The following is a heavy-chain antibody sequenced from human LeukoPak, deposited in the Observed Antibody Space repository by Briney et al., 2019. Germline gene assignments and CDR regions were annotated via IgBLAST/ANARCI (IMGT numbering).Heavy chain of an antibody. V-gene: IGHV3-9*01. Sequence: GGSLRLSCAASDFNYIDYAMHWVRQAPGKGLEWVSGISWNSGDKAYADSVKGRFTISRDNVKKSLYLQMNSLRSDDTAFYFCAKANSNWYFDLWGRGTLVSVSS. CDR3: AKANSNWYFDL. CDR1: DFNYIDYA. J-gene: IGHJ2*01. CDR2: ISWNSGDK.